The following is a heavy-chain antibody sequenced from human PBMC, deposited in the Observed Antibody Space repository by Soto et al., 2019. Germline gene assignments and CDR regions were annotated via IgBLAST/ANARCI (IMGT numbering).Heavy chain of an antibody. D-gene: IGHD1-7*01. J-gene: IGHJ4*02. V-gene: IGHV1-69*01. CDR2: IIPIFGTA. CDR3: ARGRPGGLELRYVLDY. Sequence: QVQLVQSGAAVKKPGSSVKVSCKASGSSFSSSAISWVRQAPGQGLEWMGGIIPIFGTANYAQKFQGRVTITADESTSTAYMELSSLRSEDTAVYYCARGRPGGLELRYVLDYWGQGTLVTVSS. CDR1: GSSFSSSA.